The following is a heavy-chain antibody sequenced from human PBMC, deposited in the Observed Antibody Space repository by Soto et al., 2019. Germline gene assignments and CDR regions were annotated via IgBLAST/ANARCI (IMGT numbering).Heavy chain of an antibody. CDR3: ARGRGYSYGLGY. V-gene: IGHV4-34*01. Sequence: PSETLSLTCAVYGGSFSGYYWSWIRQPPGKGLEWIGEINHSGSTNYNPSLKSRVTMSVDTSKNQFSLKLSSVTAADTAVYYCARGRGYSYGLGYWGQGTLVTVSS. D-gene: IGHD5-18*01. CDR1: GGSFSGYY. CDR2: INHSGST. J-gene: IGHJ4*02.